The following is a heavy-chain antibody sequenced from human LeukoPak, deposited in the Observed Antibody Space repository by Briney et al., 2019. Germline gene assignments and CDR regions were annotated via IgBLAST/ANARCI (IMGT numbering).Heavy chain of an antibody. D-gene: IGHD3-22*01. CDR3: ARVPHYYDSSGYYYHWFDP. CDR1: GGTFSSYA. J-gene: IGHJ5*02. CDR2: IIPIFGTV. Sequence: SVKVSCKASGGTFSSYAISWVRQAPGQGLEWMGGIIPIFGTVNYAQKFQGRVTITADKSTSTAYMELCSLRSEDTAVYYCARVPHYYDSSGYYYHWFDPWGQGTLVTVSS. V-gene: IGHV1-69*06.